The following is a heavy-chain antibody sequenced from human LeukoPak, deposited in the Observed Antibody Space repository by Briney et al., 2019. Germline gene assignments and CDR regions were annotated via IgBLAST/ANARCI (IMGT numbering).Heavy chain of an antibody. CDR1: GYTFTGYY. CDR3: AKGSSSFDY. J-gene: IGHJ4*02. V-gene: IGHV1-2*02. D-gene: IGHD1-26*01. Sequence: ASVKVSCKASGYTFTGYYMHWVRQAPGQGLEWMGWLNPNSGVTNYAQTFQGRVTMTRDTSTSTVYMELSSLRSEDTAVYYCAKGSSSFDYWGQGTLVTVSS. CDR2: LNPNSGVT.